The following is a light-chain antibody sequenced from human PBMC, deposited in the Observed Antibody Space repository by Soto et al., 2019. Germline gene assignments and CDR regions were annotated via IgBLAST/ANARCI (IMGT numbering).Light chain of an antibody. CDR2: LNSDGSH. Sequence: QLVLTQSPSASASLGASVKLTCTLSSGHSSYAIAWHQQQPEKGPRYLMKLNSDGSHNKGDGIPDRFSGSSSGAVRYLTISSLQSEDEADYYCQTWGTGIQVFGGGTKVTVL. CDR1: SGHSSYA. V-gene: IGLV4-69*01. CDR3: QTWGTGIQV. J-gene: IGLJ3*02.